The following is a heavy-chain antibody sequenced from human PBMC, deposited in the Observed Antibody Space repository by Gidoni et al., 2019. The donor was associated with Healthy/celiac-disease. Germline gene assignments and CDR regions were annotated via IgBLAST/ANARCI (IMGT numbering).Heavy chain of an antibody. CDR3: AREKVDVVVAAHDAFDI. CDR1: GYTFTSYD. D-gene: IGHD2-15*01. V-gene: IGHV1-8*01. CDR2: MNPNSGNT. Sequence: QVQLVQSGAEVKKPGASVKVSCKASGYTFTSYDINWVRQATGQELEWMGWMNPNSGNTGYAQKFQGRVTMTRNTSISTAYMELSSLRSEDTAVYYCAREKVDVVVAAHDAFDIWGQGTMVTVSS. J-gene: IGHJ3*02.